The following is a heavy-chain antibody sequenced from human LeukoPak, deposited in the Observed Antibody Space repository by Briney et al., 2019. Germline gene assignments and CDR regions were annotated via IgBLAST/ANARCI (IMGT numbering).Heavy chain of an antibody. CDR2: IWYDGSNK. Sequence: GRSLRLSCAASGFTFSGYGMHWVRQAPGKGLEWVAVIWYDGSNKYYADSVKGRFTISRDNSENTLYLQMNSLRVEDTAVYYCAREDYSGYDFYDYWGQGSLVTVSS. CDR1: GFTFSGYG. CDR3: AREDYSGYDFYDY. V-gene: IGHV3-33*01. J-gene: IGHJ4*02. D-gene: IGHD5-12*01.